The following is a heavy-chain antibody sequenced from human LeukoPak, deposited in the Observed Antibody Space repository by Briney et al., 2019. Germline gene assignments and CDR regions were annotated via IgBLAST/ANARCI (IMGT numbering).Heavy chain of an antibody. D-gene: IGHD6-19*01. CDR3: ARRAAVAGPHHFDY. V-gene: IGHV4-59*08. Sequence: SETLSLTCTVSGGSIRSYYWSWIRQPPGKGLEWIGYIYYSGSTNYNPSLKSRVTISVDTSKNQFSLKLSSVTAADTAVYYCARRAAVAGPHHFDYWGQGTLVTVSS. CDR2: IYYSGST. J-gene: IGHJ4*02. CDR1: GGSIRSYY.